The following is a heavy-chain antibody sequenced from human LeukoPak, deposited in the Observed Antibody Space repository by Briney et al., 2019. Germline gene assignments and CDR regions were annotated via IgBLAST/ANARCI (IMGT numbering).Heavy chain of an antibody. D-gene: IGHD4-17*01. CDR2: ISYDGSNK. V-gene: IGHV3-30*18. CDR3: AKEARVTTRRDDAFDI. Sequence: QTGGSLRLSCAASGFTFSSYGMHWVRQAPGKGLEWVAVISYDGSNKYYADSVKGRFTISRDNSKNTLYLQMNSLRAEDTAVYYCAKEARVTTRRDDAFDIRGQGTMVTVSS. J-gene: IGHJ3*02. CDR1: GFTFSSYG.